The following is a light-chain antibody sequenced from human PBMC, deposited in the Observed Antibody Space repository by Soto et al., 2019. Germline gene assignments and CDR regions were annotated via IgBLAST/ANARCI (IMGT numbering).Light chain of an antibody. CDR3: CSYAGSYTYV. V-gene: IGLV2-11*01. J-gene: IGLJ1*01. CDR2: DAS. Sequence: QSVLTQPRSVSGSPGQSVTISCTGTSSDVGGYNYVSWYQQHPGKAPKLMIYDASKRPSGVPDRFSGSKSGNTASLNISGLQAEDEADYYCCSYAGSYTYVFGTGTKVTVL. CDR1: SSDVGGYNY.